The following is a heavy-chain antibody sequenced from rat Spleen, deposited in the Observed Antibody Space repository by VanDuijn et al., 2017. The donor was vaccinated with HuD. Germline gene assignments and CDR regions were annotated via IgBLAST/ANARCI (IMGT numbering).Heavy chain of an antibody. J-gene: IGHJ2*01. CDR2: ISPSGGRT. Sequence: EVQLVESGGGLVQPGNSLKLSCAASGFTFSDYAMAWVRQSPAKGLEWVASISPSGGRTYYRDSVKGRFTLSRDNAKSTLYLQMDSLRSEDTALYYCARNYGGSPFDYWGQGVMVTVSS. D-gene: IGHD1-11*01. CDR3: ARNYGGSPFDY. CDR1: GFTFSDYA. V-gene: IGHV5S23*01.